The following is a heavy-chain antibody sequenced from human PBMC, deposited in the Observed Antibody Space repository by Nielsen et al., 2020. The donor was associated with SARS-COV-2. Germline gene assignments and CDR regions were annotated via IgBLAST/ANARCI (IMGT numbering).Heavy chain of an antibody. D-gene: IGHD3-9*01. Sequence: SVKVSCKASGYTFTGYYMHWVRQAPGQGLEWMGGIIPIFGTANYAQKFQGRVTITADESTSTAYMELSSLRSEDTAVYYCARGPPRGYDILTGSYYYYYGMDVWGQGTTVTVSS. CDR2: IIPIFGTA. CDR1: GYTFTGYY. V-gene: IGHV1-69*13. CDR3: ARGPPRGYDILTGSYYYYYGMDV. J-gene: IGHJ6*02.